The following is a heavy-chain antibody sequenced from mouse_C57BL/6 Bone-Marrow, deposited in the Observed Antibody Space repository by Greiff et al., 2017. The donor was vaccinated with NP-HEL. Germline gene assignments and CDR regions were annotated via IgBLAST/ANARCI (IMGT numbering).Heavy chain of an antibody. CDR1: GYTFTSYG. V-gene: IGHV1-81*01. J-gene: IGHJ3*01. CDR2: IYPRSGNT. CDR3: ASWRGAY. Sequence: QVQLQQSGAELARPGASVKLSCKASGYTFTSYGISWVKQRTGQGLEWIGEIYPRSGNTHYNEKFKGKATLTADKSSSTAYMELRSLTSEDSAVYFCASWRGAYWGQGTLVTVSA.